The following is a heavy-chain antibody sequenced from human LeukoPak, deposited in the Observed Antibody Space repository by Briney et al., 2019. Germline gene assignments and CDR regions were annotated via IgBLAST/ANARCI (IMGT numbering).Heavy chain of an antibody. D-gene: IGHD5-24*01. V-gene: IGHV5-51*01. CDR1: GYSFTSNW. CDR2: IYPGDSDT. Sequence: GESLKISCKGSGYSFTSNWIGWVRQMPGKGLEWMGIIYPGDSDTRYSPSFQGQVTISADKSISTAYLQWSSLKASDTAMYYCARRRDGYNFEYYFDYWGQGTLVTVSS. J-gene: IGHJ4*02. CDR3: ARRRDGYNFEYYFDY.